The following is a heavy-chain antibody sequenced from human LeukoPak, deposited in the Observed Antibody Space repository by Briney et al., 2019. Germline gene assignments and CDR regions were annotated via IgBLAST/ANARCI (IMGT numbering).Heavy chain of an antibody. CDR2: ISYDGSNK. Sequence: GGSLRLSCAASGFTFGSYAMHWVRQAPGKGLEWVAVISYDGSNKYYADSVKGRFSISRDNSKNTLYLQMNSLRAEDTAVYYCAKDLRTVTTWNFDYWSQGTLVTVSS. CDR1: GFTFGSYA. J-gene: IGHJ4*02. V-gene: IGHV3-30*04. CDR3: AKDLRTVTTWNFDY. D-gene: IGHD4-17*01.